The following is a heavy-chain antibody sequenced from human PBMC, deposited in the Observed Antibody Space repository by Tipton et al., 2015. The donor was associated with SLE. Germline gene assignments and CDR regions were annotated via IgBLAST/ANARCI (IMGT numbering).Heavy chain of an antibody. D-gene: IGHD5-18*01. J-gene: IGHJ6*02. CDR3: SRDLGYTYGYSFNYGMDL. V-gene: IGHV4-61*02. CDR1: GGSISSGSYH. Sequence: TLSLTCTVSGGSISSGSYHWSWIRQPAGGGLEWIGSIYTSGSTNYNPSLKSRVTISVDTSRNQFSLRLSSATAADTAVYYCSRDLGYTYGYSFNYGMDLWGQGTTVTVSS. CDR2: IYTSGST.